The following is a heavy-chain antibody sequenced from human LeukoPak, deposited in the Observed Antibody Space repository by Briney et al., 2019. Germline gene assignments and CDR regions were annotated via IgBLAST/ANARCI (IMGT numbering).Heavy chain of an antibody. CDR1: GYTFTSYG. J-gene: IGHJ4*02. CDR3: ARHSTDYDILTYHFDY. V-gene: IGHV1-18*04. CDR2: ICAYNGNT. Sequence: ASVKVSCKASGYTFTSYGISWVRQARGQGLEWMGWICAYNGNTRYAQKLQGRVTMTTDTSTSTAYMELRSLGSDDTAVYYCARHSTDYDILTYHFDYWGQGTLVTVFS. D-gene: IGHD3-9*01.